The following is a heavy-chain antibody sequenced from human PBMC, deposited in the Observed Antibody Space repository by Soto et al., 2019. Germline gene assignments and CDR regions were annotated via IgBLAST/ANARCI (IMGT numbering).Heavy chain of an antibody. J-gene: IGHJ4*02. Sequence: TLSLTCSVSGGSISSGDYYWSWIRQPPGKGLEWIGYIYYSGSMYYNPSLKSRVTISVDTSKNQFSLRLSSVTAADTAVYFCAIVIGSRRSFDYWGLGTLVTVSS. CDR3: AIVIGSRRSFDY. D-gene: IGHD3-10*01. CDR1: GGSISSGDYY. V-gene: IGHV4-30-4*01. CDR2: IYYSGSM.